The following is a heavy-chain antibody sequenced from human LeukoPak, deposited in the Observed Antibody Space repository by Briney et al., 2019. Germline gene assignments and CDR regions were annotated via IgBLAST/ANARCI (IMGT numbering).Heavy chain of an antibody. CDR3: ARHDSETYYYDSSVPEVGWFDP. V-gene: IGHV4-61*05. CDR2: IYYSGST. D-gene: IGHD3-22*01. J-gene: IGHJ5*02. CDR1: GGSISSSSYY. Sequence: KPSETLSLTCTVSGGSISSSSYYWGWIRQPPGKGLEWNGYIYYSGSTNYNPSLKSRVTISVDTSKNQFSLKLSSVTAADTAVYYCARHDSETYYYDSSVPEVGWFDPWGQGTLVTVSS.